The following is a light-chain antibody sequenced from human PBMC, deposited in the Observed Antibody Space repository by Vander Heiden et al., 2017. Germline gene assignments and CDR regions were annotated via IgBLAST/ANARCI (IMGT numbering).Light chain of an antibody. Sequence: QSALTQPRSVSASPGQSVTISCTGTSSDVCIYNYLSWYQQHPGKPPKLIIYDVNKRPSGDPGRFCGSKSGNTTSLTISGIKDEDEADYYCCSYAGTYTWVFGGGTKLTVL. V-gene: IGLV2-11*01. J-gene: IGLJ3*02. CDR3: CSYAGTYTWV. CDR2: DVN. CDR1: SSDVCIYNY.